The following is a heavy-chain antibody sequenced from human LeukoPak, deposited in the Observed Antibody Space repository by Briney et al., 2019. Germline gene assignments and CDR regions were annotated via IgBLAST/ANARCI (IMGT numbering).Heavy chain of an antibody. CDR3: ARDWLWFGDQHDY. CDR1: GFTFSDYY. J-gene: IGHJ4*02. Sequence: PGGSLRLSCAASGFTFSDYYMNWVRQAPGKGLEWVSSISSSSSYIYYADSVKGRFTISRDNAKNSLYLQMNSLRAEDTAVYYCARDWLWFGDQHDYWGQGTLVTVSS. V-gene: IGHV3-21*01. CDR2: ISSSSSYI. D-gene: IGHD3-10*01.